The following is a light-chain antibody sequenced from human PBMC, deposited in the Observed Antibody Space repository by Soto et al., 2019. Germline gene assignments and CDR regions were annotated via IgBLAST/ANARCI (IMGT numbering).Light chain of an antibody. J-gene: IGKJ5*01. CDR1: QSVNIK. CDR3: YHCRYWIT. V-gene: IGKV3-11*01. Sequence: EIVLTQSPATLSVSPGERVTLSCRASQSVNIKVALSQYKPDPAHRPILYGSATRDTGIPAPFSCSGSGSEIAFTLSILRLEHFEFAVYHWYHCRYWITFGQGTRLEIK. CDR2: GSA.